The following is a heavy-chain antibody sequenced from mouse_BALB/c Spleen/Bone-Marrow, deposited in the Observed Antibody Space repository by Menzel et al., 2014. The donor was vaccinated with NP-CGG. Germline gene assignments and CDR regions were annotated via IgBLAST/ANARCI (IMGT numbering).Heavy chain of an antibody. Sequence: EAQLVESGGGLVKPGGSLKLSCAASGFTFXDYYMYWVRQTPEKRLEWVATISDGGSYTYYPDSVKGRFTISRDNAKNNLYLQMSSLKSEDTAMYYCVLRWFAYWGQGTLVTVSA. CDR2: ISDGGSYT. CDR3: VLRWFAY. V-gene: IGHV5-4*02. CDR1: GFTFXDYY. D-gene: IGHD1-1*01. J-gene: IGHJ3*01.